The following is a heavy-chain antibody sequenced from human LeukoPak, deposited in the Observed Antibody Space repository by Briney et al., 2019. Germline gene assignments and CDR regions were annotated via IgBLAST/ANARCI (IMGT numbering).Heavy chain of an antibody. CDR3: AGLDPYSSGPSPFYYMDV. CDR2: IYHSGST. V-gene: IGHV4-38-2*02. D-gene: IGHD6-19*01. CDR1: GYSISSGYY. Sequence: SETLSLTCTVSGYSISSGYYWGWIRQPPGKGLEWIGSIYHSGSTYYNPSLKSRVTISVDTSKNQFSLKLSSVTAADTAVYYCAGLDPYSSGPSPFYYMDVWGKGTTVTVSS. J-gene: IGHJ6*03.